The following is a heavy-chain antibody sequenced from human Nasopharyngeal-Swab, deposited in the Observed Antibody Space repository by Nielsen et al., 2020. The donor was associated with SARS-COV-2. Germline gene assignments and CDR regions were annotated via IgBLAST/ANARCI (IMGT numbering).Heavy chain of an antibody. CDR3: ARDGSLSLLDAFDI. D-gene: IGHD2-21*01. Sequence: SETLSLTCTVSGGSISSYSWSWIPQPPGKGLEWIAYIYYSGSTNYNPALKSRVTISVDTAKNQFSLKLSSVPAADTAVYYCARDGSLSLLDAFDIWGQGTMVTVSS. V-gene: IGHV4-59*01. CDR1: GGSISSYS. J-gene: IGHJ3*02. CDR2: IYYSGST.